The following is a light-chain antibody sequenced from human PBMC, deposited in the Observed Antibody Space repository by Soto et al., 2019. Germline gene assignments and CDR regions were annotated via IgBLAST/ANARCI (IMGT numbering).Light chain of an antibody. CDR1: QIIGSW. V-gene: IGKV1-12*02. Sequence: DIQMTQSPSSVSASIGDRVTITCRASQIIGSWLAWYQQKPGIAPTLLIYAASSLQSGVLSRFSGSGSGSDFTLTIPSLQAEDSASYYCQQANSFPFTFGPGTKVDIK. J-gene: IGKJ3*01. CDR2: AAS. CDR3: QQANSFPFT.